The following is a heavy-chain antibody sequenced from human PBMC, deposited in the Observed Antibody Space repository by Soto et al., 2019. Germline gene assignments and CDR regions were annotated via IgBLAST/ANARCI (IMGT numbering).Heavy chain of an antibody. CDR2: ISAYNGNT. CDR3: AIQALRYCSGGSCSFDI. V-gene: IGHV1-18*04. Sequence: ASVKVSCKASGYTFTSYGISWVRQAPGQGLEWMGWISAYNGNTNYAQKLQGRVTMTTDTSTSTAYMELRSLRSDDTAVYYCAIQALRYCSGGSCSFDIWGHGTMVTVSS. J-gene: IGHJ3*02. D-gene: IGHD2-15*01. CDR1: GYTFTSYG.